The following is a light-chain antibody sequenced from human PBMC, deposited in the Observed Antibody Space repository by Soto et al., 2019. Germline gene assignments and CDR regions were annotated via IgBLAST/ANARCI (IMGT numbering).Light chain of an antibody. CDR3: HQYSNWPSGT. Sequence: EIVMTQSPVTLSLSPGERATLSCRASQSVSSNLAWYQQKRGQGPRLLIYGASTRASGIPARFSGSGSGTEFTLNISSLQSEDFAVYFCHQYSNWPSGTFGPGTTVDIK. CDR1: QSVSSN. J-gene: IGKJ3*01. CDR2: GAS. V-gene: IGKV3D-15*01.